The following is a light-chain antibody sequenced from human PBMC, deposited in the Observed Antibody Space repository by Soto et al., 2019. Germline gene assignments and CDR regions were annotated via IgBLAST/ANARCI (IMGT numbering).Light chain of an antibody. CDR1: QSVSSY. V-gene: IGKV3-11*01. CDR2: DIF. J-gene: IGKJ4*01. CDR3: QQRSNWPPV. Sequence: EIVLTQSPGTLSLSPGERATLSCRAGQSVSSYLAWYQQKPGQAPRLLIYDIFKRPTGIPARFSGSGSGTDFTLTISSLEPEDFAVYYCQQRSNWPPVFGGGTKVDIK.